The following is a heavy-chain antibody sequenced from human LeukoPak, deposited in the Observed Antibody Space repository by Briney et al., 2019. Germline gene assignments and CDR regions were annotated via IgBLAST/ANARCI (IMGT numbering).Heavy chain of an antibody. Sequence: SETLSLTCTVSGGSISSSSYYWGWIRQPPGKGLEWIGSIYYSGSTYYNPSLKSRVTISVDTSKNQFSLKLSSVTAADTAVYYCARHRGNIWFGEFPFDYWGQGTLVTVSS. CDR3: ARHRGNIWFGEFPFDY. V-gene: IGHV4-39*01. D-gene: IGHD3-10*01. J-gene: IGHJ4*02. CDR1: GGSISSSSYY. CDR2: IYYSGST.